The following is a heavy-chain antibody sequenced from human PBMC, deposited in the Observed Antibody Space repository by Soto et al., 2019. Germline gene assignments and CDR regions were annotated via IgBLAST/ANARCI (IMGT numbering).Heavy chain of an antibody. Sequence: EVQLVESGGGLVKPGGSLRLSCAASVCTFSNTWMSWVRQAPGKGLEWFGRIKSKTEGGTTDYAASVKGRFTISRDDSKNTLYLQMNSLKTEDTAVYYGTTDRDWDYYGSGSYIEMDVWGKWTTVTVSS. D-gene: IGHD3-10*01. CDR3: TTDRDWDYYGSGSYIEMDV. CDR1: VCTFSNTW. CDR2: IKSKTEGGTT. J-gene: IGHJ6*04. V-gene: IGHV3-15*01.